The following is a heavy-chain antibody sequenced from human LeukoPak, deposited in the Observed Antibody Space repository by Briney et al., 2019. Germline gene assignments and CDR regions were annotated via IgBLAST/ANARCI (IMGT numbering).Heavy chain of an antibody. CDR2: ITSSSIYK. D-gene: IGHD3-10*01. Sequence: GGSLRLSCATSGFTFSRYNMNWVRQAPGKGLEWVSSITSSSIYKYYADSMKGRFPISRDNAKNSLYLQMDSLRAEDTAVYYCARDGITMRILEYWGQGTLVTVSS. CDR1: GFTFSRYN. J-gene: IGHJ4*02. CDR3: ARDGITMRILEY. V-gene: IGHV3-21*01.